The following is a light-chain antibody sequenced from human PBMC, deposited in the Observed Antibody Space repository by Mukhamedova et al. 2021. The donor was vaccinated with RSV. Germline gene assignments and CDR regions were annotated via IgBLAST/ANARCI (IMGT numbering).Light chain of an antibody. J-gene: IGKJ5*01. CDR2: AAS. Sequence: WYQRRVHGTAPKVLIYAASTLQSGVPSRFSGSGSDTEFTLTISSLQPEDSATYYCQQASTFPITFGQGTRLEIK. V-gene: IGKV1D-12*01. CDR3: QQASTFPIT.